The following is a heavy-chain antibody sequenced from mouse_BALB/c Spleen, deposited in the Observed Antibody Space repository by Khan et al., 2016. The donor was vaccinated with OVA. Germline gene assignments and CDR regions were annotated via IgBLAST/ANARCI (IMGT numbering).Heavy chain of an antibody. CDR1: GYPFSSYW. V-gene: IGHV1-9*01. D-gene: IGHD2-2*01. Sequence: VQLQQSGGDLMKPGASVKISCKATGYPFSSYWIEWVKQRPGHGLEWIGQIFPGSVSITYNEKFKGKATFTADTSSNTAYMQLSSLTSEDSAVYYCARGGYGGFAFWGQGTLVTVSA. J-gene: IGHJ3*01. CDR3: ARGGYGGFAF. CDR2: IFPGSVSI.